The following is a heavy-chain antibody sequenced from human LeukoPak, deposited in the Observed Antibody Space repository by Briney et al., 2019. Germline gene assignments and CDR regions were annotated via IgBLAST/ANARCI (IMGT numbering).Heavy chain of an antibody. V-gene: IGHV3-66*01. J-gene: IGHJ4*02. D-gene: IGHD3-10*01. CDR2: IYSGDTT. Sequence: GGSLRLSCAASGFTFSRSWMHWVRQAPGKGLEWVSVIYSGDTTFYADSVRGKFTISRDNSKNTLYLQMNSLRAEDTAVYYCASILRSSSGYYFDYWGQGTLVTVSS. CDR3: ASILRSSSGYYFDY. CDR1: GFTFSRSW.